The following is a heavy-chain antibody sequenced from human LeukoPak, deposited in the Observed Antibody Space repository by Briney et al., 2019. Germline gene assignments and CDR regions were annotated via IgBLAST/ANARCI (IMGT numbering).Heavy chain of an antibody. CDR3: ARASRWLAFYN. CDR1: RFTVSNNH. J-gene: IGHJ4*02. V-gene: IGHV3-66*01. D-gene: IGHD6-19*01. Sequence: PGGSLRLSCVASRFTVSNNHMNWVRQAPGKGLEWVSVIYNGDNTYYADSVQGRFTISKDNSKDTLYLQMNSLRPEDTAVYFCARASRWLAFYNWGQGTLVTVSS. CDR2: IYNGDNT.